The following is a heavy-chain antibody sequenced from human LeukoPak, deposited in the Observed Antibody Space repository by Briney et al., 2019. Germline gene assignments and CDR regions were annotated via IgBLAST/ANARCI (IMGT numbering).Heavy chain of an antibody. CDR2: INPNSGGT. Sequence: ASVKVSCKASGYTFTGYYMHWVRQAPGQGLEWMGWINPNSGGTNYAQKFQGRVTMTRDTSISTAYMELSRLRSDDTAVYYCARDTGITMVRGVILLFDYWGQGTLVTVSS. CDR3: ARDTGITMVRGVILLFDY. D-gene: IGHD3-10*01. V-gene: IGHV1-2*02. J-gene: IGHJ4*02. CDR1: GYTFTGYY.